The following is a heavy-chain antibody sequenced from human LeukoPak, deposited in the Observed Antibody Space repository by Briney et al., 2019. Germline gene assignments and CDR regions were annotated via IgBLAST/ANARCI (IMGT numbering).Heavy chain of an antibody. CDR3: ARERPGEDTFDI. V-gene: IGHV3-48*03. D-gene: IGHD7-27*01. CDR1: GFTFSSYE. CDR2: ISSSGNTI. Sequence: GGSLRLSCAASGFTFSSYEMNWVRRAPGKGLGWVSFISSSGNTIYYADSVKGRFIISRDNAKNSLYLQMNSLRTEDTAIYYCARERPGEDTFDIWGQGTMVTVSS. J-gene: IGHJ3*02.